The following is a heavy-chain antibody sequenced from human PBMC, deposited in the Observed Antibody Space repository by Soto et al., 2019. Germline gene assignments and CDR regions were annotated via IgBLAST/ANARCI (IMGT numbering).Heavy chain of an antibody. CDR2: VYYSGGT. D-gene: IGHD2-21*01. CDR3: ARGNDWKSSTFDI. V-gene: IGHV4-59*11. J-gene: IGHJ3*02. CDR1: GGSLTDHY. Sequence: SETLSLTCTVAGGSLTDHYWNWFRQSPGKGLHWIGYVYYSGGTNYNPSLKSRVTMSVDTSKNQFSLNLRSVTAADTAVYYCARGNDWKSSTFDIWGQGTMVTVSS.